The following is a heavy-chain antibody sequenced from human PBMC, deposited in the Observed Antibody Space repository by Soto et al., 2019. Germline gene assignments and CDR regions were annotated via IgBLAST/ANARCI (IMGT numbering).Heavy chain of an antibody. V-gene: IGHV3-21*01. J-gene: IGHJ6*02. CDR1: GFIFSSYS. CDR3: ARDEEARPYFYGMDV. CDR2: ISSDSNYI. Sequence: GGFLRLSCAASGFIFSSYSMNWVRQAPGKGLKWVSSISSDSNYIYYADSVKGRFTISRDNAKNSLYLQMNSLRVEDMAIYYCARDEEARPYFYGMDVWGQGTTVTVSS. D-gene: IGHD6-6*01.